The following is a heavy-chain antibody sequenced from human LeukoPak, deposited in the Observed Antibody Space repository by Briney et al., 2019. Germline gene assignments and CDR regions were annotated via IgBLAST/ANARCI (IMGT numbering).Heavy chain of an antibody. CDR3: ATLLAPGGLHRGGEPFDI. J-gene: IGHJ3*02. CDR1: GFTFSSYA. D-gene: IGHD2-21*01. Sequence: GGSLRLSCAAPGFTFSSYAMSWVRQAPGKGLEWVSAISGTGSTTYSADSVKGRFTISRDNSKNTLCLQMNSLRAEDTAVYYCATLLAPGGLHRGGEPFDIWGQGTMVTVSS. CDR2: ISGTGSTT. V-gene: IGHV3-23*01.